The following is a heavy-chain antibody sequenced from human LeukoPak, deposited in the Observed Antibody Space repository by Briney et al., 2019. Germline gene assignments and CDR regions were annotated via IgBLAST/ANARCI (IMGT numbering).Heavy chain of an antibody. Sequence: SVKVSCKSSGGTFSSDTITWVRRAPGQGLEWMGRIIPILDISNYAQKFQGRVTIIADKSTVTAYMELSSPRSEDTAMYYCARAAYYYGSSGYPTDAFDIWGQGTMVTVSS. J-gene: IGHJ3*02. CDR2: IIPILDIS. CDR3: ARAAYYYGSSGYPTDAFDI. D-gene: IGHD3-22*01. V-gene: IGHV1-69*02. CDR1: GGTFSSDT.